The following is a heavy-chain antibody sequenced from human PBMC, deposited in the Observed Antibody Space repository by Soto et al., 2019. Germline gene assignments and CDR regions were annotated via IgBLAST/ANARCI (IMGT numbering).Heavy chain of an antibody. D-gene: IGHD6-13*01. V-gene: IGHV1-69*13. J-gene: IGHJ5*02. Sequence: SVKVSCKASGGTFSSYAISWVRQAPGQGLEWMGGIIPIFGTANYAQKFQGRVTITADESTSTAYMELSSLRSEDTAVYYCARAPRRYSSSWSDDDPWGQGTLVTVSS. CDR2: IIPIFGTA. CDR1: GGTFSSYA. CDR3: ARAPRRYSSSWSDDDP.